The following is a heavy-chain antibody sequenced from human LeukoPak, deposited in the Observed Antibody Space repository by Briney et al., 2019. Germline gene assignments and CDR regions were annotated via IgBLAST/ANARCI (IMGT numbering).Heavy chain of an antibody. Sequence: PSETLSLTCTVSGGSISSSSYYWGWIRQPPGKGLEWIGSIYYSGSTYYNPSLKSRVTISVDTSKNQFSLKLSSVTAADTAVYYCARGCSSTSCNGLNYWGQGTLVTVSS. J-gene: IGHJ4*02. V-gene: IGHV4-39*07. CDR3: ARGCSSTSCNGLNY. CDR1: GGSISSSSYY. D-gene: IGHD2-2*01. CDR2: IYYSGST.